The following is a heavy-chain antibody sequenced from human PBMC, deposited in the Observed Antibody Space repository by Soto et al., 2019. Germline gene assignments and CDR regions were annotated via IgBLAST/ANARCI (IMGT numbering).Heavy chain of an antibody. CDR2: IWYDGSNK. D-gene: IGHD3-16*01. J-gene: IGHJ6*02. CDR3: ARDWGYGATSRYYYYYGMDV. CDR1: GFTFSNYG. Sequence: PGGSLRLSCAASGFTFSNYGMHWVRQAPGKGLEWVAVIWYDGSNKYYADSVKGRFTISRDNSKNTLYLQMNSLRAEDTAVYYCARDWGYGATSRYYYYYGMDVWGQGTTVTVSS. V-gene: IGHV3-33*01.